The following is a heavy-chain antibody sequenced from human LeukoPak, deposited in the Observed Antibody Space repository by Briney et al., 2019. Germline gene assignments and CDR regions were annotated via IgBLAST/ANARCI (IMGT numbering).Heavy chain of an antibody. CDR1: GFTFSSYG. V-gene: IGHV3-33*01. Sequence: GGSLRLSCAASGFTFSSYGRNWIRQAPGKGLEWVAVIWYDGSNKYYADPVKGRFTISRDNSKNTLYLQMNSLRAEDTAVYYCAREFRRYSYGPDYGMDVWGQGTTVTVSS. CDR3: AREFRRYSYGPDYGMDV. CDR2: IWYDGSNK. J-gene: IGHJ6*02. D-gene: IGHD5-18*01.